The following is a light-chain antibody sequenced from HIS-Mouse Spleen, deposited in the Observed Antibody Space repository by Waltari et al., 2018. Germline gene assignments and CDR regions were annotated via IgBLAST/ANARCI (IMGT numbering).Light chain of an antibody. CDR2: EVS. Sequence: QSALTQPPSVSGSPGQSVTISCTGTSSDVGSYNRVSWYQQPPGTAPKLMIYEVSNRPSGVPVPFSGSKSGNTASLTISGLQAEDEADYYCSSYTSSSTVFGTGTKVTVL. J-gene: IGLJ1*01. CDR3: SSYTSSSTV. CDR1: SSDVGSYNR. V-gene: IGLV2-18*02.